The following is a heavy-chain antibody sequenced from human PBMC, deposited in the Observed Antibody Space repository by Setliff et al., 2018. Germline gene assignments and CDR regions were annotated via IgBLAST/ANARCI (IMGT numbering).Heavy chain of an antibody. CDR3: ARDFPPLYSSSFSDAFDI. D-gene: IGHD6-6*01. Sequence: ASVKVSCKASGYTFTSYGISWVRQAPGQGLEWMGWISAYNGNTSYAQRLQGRVTMTTDTSTSTAYMELRSLRSDDTAAYYCARDFPPLYSSSFSDAFDIWGQGTMVTVSS. J-gene: IGHJ3*02. CDR1: GYTFTSYG. CDR2: ISAYNGNT. V-gene: IGHV1-18*01.